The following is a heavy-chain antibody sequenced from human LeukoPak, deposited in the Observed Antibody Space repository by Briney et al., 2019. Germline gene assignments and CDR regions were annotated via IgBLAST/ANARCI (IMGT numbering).Heavy chain of an antibody. V-gene: IGHV6-1*01. Sequence: SQTLSLTCAISGDSLSTSSAAWTWIRQSPSRGLGWLGRTYYRSKWYNDYAVSVRSRITINPDTSKNQFSLQLNSVTPEDTAVYYCTRATGSAAAGSAAYSYYYGMDVWGQGTTVTVSS. CDR1: GDSLSTSSAA. J-gene: IGHJ6*02. CDR2: TYYRSKWYN. CDR3: TRATGSAAAGSAAYSYYYGMDV. D-gene: IGHD6-13*01.